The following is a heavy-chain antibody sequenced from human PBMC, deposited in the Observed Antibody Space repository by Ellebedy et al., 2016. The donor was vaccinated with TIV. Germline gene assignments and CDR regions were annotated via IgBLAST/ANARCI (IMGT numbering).Heavy chain of an antibody. J-gene: IGHJ5*02. CDR1: GFTFSTYW. Sequence: GESLKISCAASGFTFSTYWMGWVRPAAGKGLEWVANTKQDGSEKYYVDSVMGRFTISRANAKNSLYLQMNSLRADDTAVYYWAGFRGEAVAGYWFDPWGQGTLVTVSS. CDR2: TKQDGSEK. CDR3: AGFRGEAVAGYWFDP. V-gene: IGHV3-7*03. D-gene: IGHD6-19*01.